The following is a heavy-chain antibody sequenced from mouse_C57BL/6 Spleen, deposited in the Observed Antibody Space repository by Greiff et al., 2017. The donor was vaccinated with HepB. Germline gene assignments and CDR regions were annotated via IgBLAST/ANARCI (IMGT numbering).Heavy chain of an antibody. V-gene: IGHV1-69*01. CDR3: ARGDGYYAY. CDR2: IDPSDSST. Sequence: VQLQQPGAELVMPGASVKLSCKASGYTFTSYWMHWVKQRPGQGLEWIGEIDPSDSSTNYNQKFKGKSTLTVDKSSSTAYMQLSSLTSEDSAVYYCARGDGYYAYWGQGTTLTVSS. J-gene: IGHJ2*01. CDR1: GYTFTSYW. D-gene: IGHD2-3*01.